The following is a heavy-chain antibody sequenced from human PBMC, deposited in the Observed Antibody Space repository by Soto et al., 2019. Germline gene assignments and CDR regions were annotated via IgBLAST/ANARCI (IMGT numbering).Heavy chain of an antibody. V-gene: IGHV3-21*01. Sequence: LRLSCAASGFTFSSYSMNWVRQAPGKGLEWVSSISSSSSYIYYADSVKGRFTISRDNAKNSLYLQMNSLRAEDTAVYYCARGPWDSNYYYYGMDVWGQGTTVTVSS. CDR1: GFTFSSYS. CDR2: ISSSSSYI. D-gene: IGHD4-4*01. CDR3: ARGPWDSNYYYYGMDV. J-gene: IGHJ6*02.